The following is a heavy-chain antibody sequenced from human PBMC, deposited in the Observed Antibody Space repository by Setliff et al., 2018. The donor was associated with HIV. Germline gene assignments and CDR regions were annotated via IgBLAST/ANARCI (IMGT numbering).Heavy chain of an antibody. J-gene: IGHJ3*02. CDR2: ISGSGGST. CDR3: ARSKGHLYYDDDTGYVLRAFDI. D-gene: IGHD3-22*01. CDR1: GFTFSSYA. Sequence: RGSLRLSCAASGFTFSSYAMSWVRQAPGKGLEWVSAISGSGGSTYYADSVKGRFTISRDNSKNTVYLQMNSLRAEDTAVYYCARSKGHLYYDDDTGYVLRAFDIWGQGTMVTVSS. V-gene: IGHV3-23*01.